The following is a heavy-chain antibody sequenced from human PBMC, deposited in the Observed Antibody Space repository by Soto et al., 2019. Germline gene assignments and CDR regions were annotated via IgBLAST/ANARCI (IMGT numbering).Heavy chain of an antibody. V-gene: IGHV3-30*18. CDR2: ISYDGSKK. CDR1: GFTFSSYD. J-gene: IGHJ3*01. Sequence: QVQLVESGGGVVQPGRSLRLSCAASGFTFSSYDIHWVRQAPGKGLEWVAVISYDGSKKYYADSVKGLFTISRDNSKNTLYLQVNGLRAEDTAVYYCAKAYSGRLDVWGRGTMDTVSS. D-gene: IGHD1-26*01. CDR3: AKAYSGRLDV.